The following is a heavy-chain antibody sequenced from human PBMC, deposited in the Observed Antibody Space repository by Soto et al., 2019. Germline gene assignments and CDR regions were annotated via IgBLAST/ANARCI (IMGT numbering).Heavy chain of an antibody. CDR3: ARPDGYYGSGSYSMIAPDGYYYYGMDF. CDR2: IIPIFGTA. V-gene: IGHV1-69*06. D-gene: IGHD3-10*01. CDR1: GGTFSSYA. J-gene: IGHJ6*02. Sequence: SVKVSCKASGGTFSSYAISWVRQAPGQGLEWVGGIIPIFGTANYAQKFQDRVTLTADKSTSTAYMELSSLRAEDTAGYYCARPDGYYGSGSYSMIAPDGYYYYGMDFWGQGTTVTVSS.